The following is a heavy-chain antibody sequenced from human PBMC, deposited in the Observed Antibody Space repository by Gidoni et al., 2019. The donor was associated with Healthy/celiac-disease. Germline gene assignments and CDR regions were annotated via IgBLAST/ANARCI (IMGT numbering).Heavy chain of an antibody. CDR2: ISSSSSYI. J-gene: IGHJ6*02. CDR1: GFTFSRYR. Sequence: EVQLVESGGGVVKPGGSLSLSCAASGFTFSRYRLKWVRQAPGKGLEWVSSISSSSSYIYDEDSVKGRFTISRDNAKNSLYLQMNSVRAEYTAVYYCASLYYDFWSGYHMFDYYYGMDVWGQGTTVTVSS. CDR3: ASLYYDFWSGYHMFDYYYGMDV. V-gene: IGHV3-21*01. D-gene: IGHD3-3*01.